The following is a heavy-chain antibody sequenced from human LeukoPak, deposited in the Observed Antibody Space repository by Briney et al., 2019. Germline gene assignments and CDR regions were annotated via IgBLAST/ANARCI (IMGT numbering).Heavy chain of an antibody. D-gene: IGHD3-22*01. CDR2: MSYDGSNK. V-gene: IGHV3-30*04. CDR3: ARDQHYYDSSGYFDY. J-gene: IGHJ4*02. Sequence: PGGSLRLSCAASGFTFSSYAMHWVRQAPGKGLEWVAVMSYDGSNKYYADSVKGRFTISRDNSKNTLYLQMNSLRAEDTAVYYCARDQHYYDSSGYFDYWGQGTLVTVSS. CDR1: GFTFSSYA.